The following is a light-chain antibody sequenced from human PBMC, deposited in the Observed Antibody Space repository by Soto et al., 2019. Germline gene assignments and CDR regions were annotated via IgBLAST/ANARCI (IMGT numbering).Light chain of an antibody. CDR2: GAS. CDR1: QSVSSN. J-gene: IGKJ4*01. Sequence: EIVMTQSPATLSVSPGERATLSCRASQSVSSNLAWYQQKPGQAPRLLIYGASTRATGILARFSGSGSGTEFPLAISSLQSEDFVVYCCQQYNNWPLTFGGGTKVEIK. V-gene: IGKV3-15*01. CDR3: QQYNNWPLT.